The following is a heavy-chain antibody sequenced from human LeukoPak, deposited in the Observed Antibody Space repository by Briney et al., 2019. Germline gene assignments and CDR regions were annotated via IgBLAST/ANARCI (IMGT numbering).Heavy chain of an antibody. CDR1: GITFSSDS. J-gene: IGHJ4*02. Sequence: GGSLRLSCVASGITFSSDSMNWVRQSPGKGLEWVSYIDSTSGYIYYADSVQGRFTISRDNDKNSLYLQMDSLRAEDTAMYYCARDTSGSYTITYFDSWGQGALVTVSS. D-gene: IGHD3-10*01. V-gene: IGHV3-21*01. CDR2: IDSTSGYI. CDR3: ARDTSGSYTITYFDS.